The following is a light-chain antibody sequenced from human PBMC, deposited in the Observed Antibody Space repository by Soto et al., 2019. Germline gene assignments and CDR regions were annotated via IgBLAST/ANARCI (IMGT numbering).Light chain of an antibody. V-gene: IGLV1-40*01. J-gene: IGLJ1*01. CDR2: GNS. CDR1: SSNIGAGYD. Sequence: QSVLTQAPSVSGAPGQRVTISCTGSSSNIGAGYDVHWYQQLPGTAPKLLIYGNSNRPSGVPDRFSGSKSGTSASLASTGLQAEDEADYYCQSYDSRMSGSVFGTGTKLTVL. CDR3: QSYDSRMSGSV.